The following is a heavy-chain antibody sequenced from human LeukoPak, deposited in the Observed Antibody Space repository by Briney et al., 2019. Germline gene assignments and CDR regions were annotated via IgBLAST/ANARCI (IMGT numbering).Heavy chain of an antibody. CDR3: AKGLGPRSFIVVVPAAITFDY. Sequence: GGSLRLSCAASGFTFSSYAMSWVRQAPGKGLEWVSAISGSGGSTYYADSVKGRFTISRDNSKNTLYLQMNSLRAEDTAVYYCAKGLGPRSFIVVVPAAITFDYWGQGTLVTVSS. CDR2: ISGSGGST. CDR1: GFTFSSYA. V-gene: IGHV3-23*01. D-gene: IGHD2-2*01. J-gene: IGHJ4*02.